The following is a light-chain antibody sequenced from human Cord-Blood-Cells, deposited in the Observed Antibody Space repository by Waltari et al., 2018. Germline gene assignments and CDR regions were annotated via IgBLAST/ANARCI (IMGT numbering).Light chain of an antibody. CDR1: QSVSSY. Sequence: EIVLTQSPPTLSLSPGERATLSCRASQSVSSYFAWCQQKPGKAPRLLIYDAPDRATVSPARFSGRGSGTDFTLTSSSLGPEGVAVYYWQQRSNWPLTFCGGTKVESK. V-gene: IGKV3-11*01. J-gene: IGKJ4*01. CDR2: DAP. CDR3: QQRSNWPLT.